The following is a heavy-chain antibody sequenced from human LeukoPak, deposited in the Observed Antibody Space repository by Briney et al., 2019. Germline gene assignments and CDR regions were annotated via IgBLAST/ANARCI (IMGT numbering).Heavy chain of an antibody. V-gene: IGHV3-7*01. CDR1: GFTVSSNY. CDR2: IKQDGNEK. J-gene: IGHJ4*02. CDR3: VRQLGGSGSY. D-gene: IGHD3-10*01. Sequence: PGGSLRLSCAASGFTVSSNYMSWVRQAPGKGLEWVASIKQDGNEKSYVDSVKGRFTISRDNPKNSLYLQMSSLRAEDTAVYYCVRQLGGSGSYWGQGTLVTVSS.